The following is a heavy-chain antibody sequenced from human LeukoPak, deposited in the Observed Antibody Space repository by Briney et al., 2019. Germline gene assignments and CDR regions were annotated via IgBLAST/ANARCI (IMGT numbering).Heavy chain of an antibody. CDR3: ARGREIPAIGLDY. D-gene: IGHD5-18*01. CDR2: ISYDGRNK. V-gene: IGHV3-30*03. CDR1: GFTFSSYG. J-gene: IGHJ4*02. Sequence: GGSLRLSCAASGFTFSSYGMQWVRQAPGKGLEWVAVISYDGRNKYYADSVKGRFTISRDNSKNTLYLQMNSLRAEDTAVYYCARGREIPAIGLDYWGQGTLVTVSS.